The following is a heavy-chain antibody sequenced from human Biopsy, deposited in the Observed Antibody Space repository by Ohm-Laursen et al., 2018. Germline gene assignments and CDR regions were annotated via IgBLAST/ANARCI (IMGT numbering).Heavy chain of an antibody. Sequence: SLRLSCAASGFTFSSYSMNWVRQAPGKGLEWVSSISTSSTYIYYADSVKGRFPISRDDALNSLYLQMNSLRAEDTAVYYCARGAALNYSDSWYETWFDPWGQGTLVTVSS. D-gene: IGHD6-13*01. CDR1: GFTFSSYS. V-gene: IGHV3-21*01. CDR3: ARGAALNYSDSWYETWFDP. CDR2: ISTSSTYI. J-gene: IGHJ5*02.